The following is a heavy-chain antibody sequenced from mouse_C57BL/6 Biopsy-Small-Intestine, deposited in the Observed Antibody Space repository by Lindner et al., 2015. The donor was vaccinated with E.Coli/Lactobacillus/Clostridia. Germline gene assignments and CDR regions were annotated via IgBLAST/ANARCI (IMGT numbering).Heavy chain of an antibody. D-gene: IGHD6-1*01. V-gene: IGHV14-4*01. CDR2: VDPENGDT. Sequence: VQLQESGTEFVRPGASVKLSCTVSGFNIKDDYMHWVKQRPEQGLEWIGWVDPENGDTEYASKFQGKATLTADTSSNTANLQLSSLTSEDTAVYYCSSGSIIAPFNYWGQGTSLTVSS. CDR1: GFNIKDDY. CDR3: SSGSIIAPFNY. J-gene: IGHJ2*02.